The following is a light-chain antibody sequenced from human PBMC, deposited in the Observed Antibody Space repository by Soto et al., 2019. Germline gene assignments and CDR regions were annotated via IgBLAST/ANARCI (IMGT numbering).Light chain of an antibody. Sequence: ALTQPASVSGSPGQSITISCTGTSSDVGGSNYVSWYQQHPGKAPKLIIFDVSHRPSGFSNRFSGSKSGNTASLTISGLQAEDEADYYCSSYTSSSTYVVGTGTKVTVL. V-gene: IGLV2-14*03. CDR3: SSYTSSSTYV. CDR2: DVS. J-gene: IGLJ1*01. CDR1: SSDVGGSNY.